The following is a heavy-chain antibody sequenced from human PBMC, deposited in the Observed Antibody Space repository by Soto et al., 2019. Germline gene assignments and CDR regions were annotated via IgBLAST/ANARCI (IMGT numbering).Heavy chain of an antibody. J-gene: IGHJ4*02. CDR3: AHRRRGAAAGTFDY. CDR2: IYWDDDK. V-gene: IGHV2-5*02. D-gene: IGHD6-13*01. CDR1: GFSLSTSGVG. Sequence: QITLKESGPTLVKPTQTLTLTCTFSGFSLSTSGVGVGWIRQPPGKALEWLALIYWDDDKRYSPSLKSRLTITKDTSKNHVVLTMTNMDPVDTATYYCAHRRRGAAAGTFDYWGQGTLVTVSS.